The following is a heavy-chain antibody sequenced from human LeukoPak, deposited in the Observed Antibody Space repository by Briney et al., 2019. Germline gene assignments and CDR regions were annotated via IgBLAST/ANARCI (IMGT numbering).Heavy chain of an antibody. Sequence: SETLSLTCTVSGGSISSYYWSWIRQPPGKGLEWIGYIYYSGSTNYNPSLKSRVTISVDTSKNQFSLKLSSVTAADTAVYYCARSRGITGTTGDYWGQGTLVTVSS. J-gene: IGHJ4*02. CDR2: IYYSGST. CDR3: ARSRGITGTTGDY. CDR1: GGSISSYY. D-gene: IGHD1-7*01. V-gene: IGHV4-59*08.